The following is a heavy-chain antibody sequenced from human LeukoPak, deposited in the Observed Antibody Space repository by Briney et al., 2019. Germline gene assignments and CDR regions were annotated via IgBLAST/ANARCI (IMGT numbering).Heavy chain of an antibody. V-gene: IGHV4-59*01. CDR3: ARVAAEDGSGSYYKPLGY. D-gene: IGHD3-10*01. CDR2: IYYTGST. CDR1: GDSITSYY. J-gene: IGHJ4*02. Sequence: SETLSLTCTVSGDSITSYYWSWIRQPPGKGLEWIGYIYYTGSTNHNPSLKSRVTISIDSSKNQFSLKLSSVTAEDTAVYYCARVAAEDGSGSYYKPLGYWGQGTLVTVSS.